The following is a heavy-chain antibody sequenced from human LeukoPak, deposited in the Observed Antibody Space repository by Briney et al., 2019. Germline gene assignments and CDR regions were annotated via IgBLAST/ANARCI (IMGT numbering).Heavy chain of an antibody. CDR3: ARDVSQEYSGYDPKWFDP. D-gene: IGHD5-12*01. V-gene: IGHV3-21*01. CDR1: GFTFSSYS. Sequence: GGSLRLSCAASGFTFSSYSMNWVRQAPGKGLEWVSSISSSSSYIYYADSVKGRFTISRDNAKNSLYLQMNSLRAEDTAVYYCARDVSQEYSGYDPKWFDPWGQGTLVTVSS. CDR2: ISSSSSYI. J-gene: IGHJ5*02.